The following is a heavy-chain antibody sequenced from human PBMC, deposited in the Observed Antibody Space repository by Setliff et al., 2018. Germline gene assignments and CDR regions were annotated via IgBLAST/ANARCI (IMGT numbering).Heavy chain of an antibody. J-gene: IGHJ4*02. CDR3: TRDFWPESSGFAFGQ. CDR2: FRNRANGYTT. CDR1: GFTFSDHY. D-gene: IGHD3-22*01. V-gene: IGHV3-72*01. Sequence: GGSLRLSCAASGFTFSDHYMDWVRQAPGKGLEWVGRFRNRANGYTTEYAASVKGRFTISRDDSKSIAYLRMNSLKIEDTAVYYCTRDFWPESSGFAFGQWGQGTLVTVSS.